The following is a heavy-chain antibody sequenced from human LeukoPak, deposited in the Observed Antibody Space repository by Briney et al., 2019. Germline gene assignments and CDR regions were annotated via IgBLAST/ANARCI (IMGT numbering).Heavy chain of an antibody. CDR3: ASPFWSGPTY. CDR1: GFTFSSYS. J-gene: IGHJ4*02. D-gene: IGHD3-3*01. CDR2: ISSSSSTI. V-gene: IGHV3-48*01. Sequence: GGSLRLSCAASGFTFSSYSMNWVRQAPGKGLEWVSYISSSSSTIYYADSVKGRFTISRDNAKNSLYLQMNSLRAEDTAVYYCASPFWSGPTYWGQGTLVTVSS.